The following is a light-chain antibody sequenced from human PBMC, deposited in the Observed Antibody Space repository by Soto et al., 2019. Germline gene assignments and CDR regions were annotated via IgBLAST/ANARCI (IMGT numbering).Light chain of an antibody. CDR2: AAS. CDR3: QQSYRTLWT. Sequence: DIQMTQSPSALSASVGDRVTITCRASQSISSYLNWYQQKPGKAPKLLIYAASSLRSGVPSRFSGSGSGTDFTLTISSLQPEDFATYYCQQSYRTLWTFGQGTKVDIK. V-gene: IGKV1-39*01. J-gene: IGKJ1*01. CDR1: QSISSY.